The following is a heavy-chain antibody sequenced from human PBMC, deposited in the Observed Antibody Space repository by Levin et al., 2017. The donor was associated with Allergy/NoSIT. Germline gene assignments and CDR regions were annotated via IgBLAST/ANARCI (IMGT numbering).Heavy chain of an antibody. J-gene: IGHJ5*02. CDR1: GASISSYF. CDR3: ARHGGMMITFGGVGSWFDP. CDR2: MYYSGNT. D-gene: IGHD3-16*01. Sequence: SETLSLTCTVSGASISSYFWSWIRQPPGKGLEWIGYMYYSGNTDYNPSLKSRVTMSVDTSKNQFSLNLSSVTAADTAMYYCARHGGMMITFGGVGSWFDPWGQGTLVTVSS. V-gene: IGHV4-59*01.